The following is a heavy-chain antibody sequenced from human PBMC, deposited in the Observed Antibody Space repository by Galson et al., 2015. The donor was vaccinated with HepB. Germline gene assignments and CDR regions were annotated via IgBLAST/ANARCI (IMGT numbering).Heavy chain of an antibody. V-gene: IGHV1-69*02. J-gene: IGHJ4*02. CDR3: ARGGLATTRPPILDY. CDR1: GGTFSSYT. Sequence: SVKVSCKASGGTFSSYTISRVRQAPGQGLEWMGRIIPILGIANYAQKFQGRVTITADKSTSTAYMELSSLRSEDTAVYYCARGGLATTRPPILDYWGQGTLVTVSS. CDR2: IIPILGIA. D-gene: IGHD5-24*01.